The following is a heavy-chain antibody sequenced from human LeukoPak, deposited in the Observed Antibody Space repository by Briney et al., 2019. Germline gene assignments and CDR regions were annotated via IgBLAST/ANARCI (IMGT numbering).Heavy chain of an antibody. D-gene: IGHD3-16*02. J-gene: IGHJ4*02. V-gene: IGHV3-30-3*01. CDR1: GFTFSSYA. CDR3: AGDNVWGSYRYTDYFDY. Sequence: GGSLRLSCAASGFTFSSYAMHWVRQAPGKGLEWVAVISYDGSNKYYADSVKGRFTISRDNSKNTLYLQMNSLRAEDTAVYYCAGDNVWGSYRYTDYFDYWGQGTLVTVSS. CDR2: ISYDGSNK.